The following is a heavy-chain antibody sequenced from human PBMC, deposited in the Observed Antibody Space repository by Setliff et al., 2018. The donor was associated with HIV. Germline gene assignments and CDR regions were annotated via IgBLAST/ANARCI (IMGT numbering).Heavy chain of an antibody. V-gene: IGHV4-4*09. CDR1: GASISSYY. CDR3: ARELLRSWDGSENSYKPYYFDY. D-gene: IGHD3-10*01. J-gene: IGHJ4*02. CDR2: ISPTGNT. Sequence: PSETLSLTCSVSGASISSYYWSWIRQPPGKGLEWIGYISPTGNTNYNPSLKSRVTISVDTSKNQFSLKLSSVTAADTAVYYCARELLRSWDGSENSYKPYYFDYWGQGTLVTVSS.